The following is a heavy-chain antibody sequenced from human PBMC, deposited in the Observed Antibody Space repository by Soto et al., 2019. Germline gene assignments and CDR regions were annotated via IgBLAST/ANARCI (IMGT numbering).Heavy chain of an antibody. Sequence: SGPTLVNPTQTLTLTCTFSGFSLSTSGVGVGWIRQPPGKALEWLALIYWDDDKCFSPSLKSRLTITKDTSKNQVVLTMTNMDPVDTASYYCAQASSGYSSYWYFDLWGRGTLVTVSS. D-gene: IGHD3-22*01. CDR2: IYWDDDK. CDR3: AQASSGYSSYWYFDL. J-gene: IGHJ2*01. V-gene: IGHV2-5*02. CDR1: GFSLSTSGVG.